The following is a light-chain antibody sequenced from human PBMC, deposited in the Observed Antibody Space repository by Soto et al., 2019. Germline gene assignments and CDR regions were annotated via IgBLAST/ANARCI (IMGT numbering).Light chain of an antibody. V-gene: IGLV2-14*01. J-gene: IGLJ3*02. Sequence: QSALTQPASVSGXPGQSITIXCTGTSSDVGGYNYVSWYQQHPGKAPKLMIYEVSNRPSGVSNRFSGSKSGNTASLTISGLQADDEADYYCSSYTSSSTLVFGGGTKLTVL. CDR1: SSDVGGYNY. CDR2: EVS. CDR3: SSYTSSSTLV.